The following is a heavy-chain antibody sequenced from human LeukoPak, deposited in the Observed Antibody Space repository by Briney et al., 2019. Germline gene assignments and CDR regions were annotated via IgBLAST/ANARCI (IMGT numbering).Heavy chain of an antibody. J-gene: IGHJ4*02. V-gene: IGHV3-66*01. Sequence: GGSLRLSCAASGFTVSSNYMSWVRQAPGKGLEWVSVIYSGGSTYYADSVKGRFTISRDNSKNTLYFQMNSLRAEDTAVYYCAREGLPTLYYFDYWGQGTLVTVSS. CDR2: IYSGGST. CDR1: GFTVSSNY. D-gene: IGHD4-11*01. CDR3: AREGLPTLYYFDY.